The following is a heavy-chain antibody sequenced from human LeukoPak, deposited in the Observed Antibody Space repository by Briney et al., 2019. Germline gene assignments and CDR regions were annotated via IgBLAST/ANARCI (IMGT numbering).Heavy chain of an antibody. CDR2: ISSSSSYI. CDR3: AREGYYYDSSGYSDY. V-gene: IGHV3-21*01. D-gene: IGHD3-22*01. Sequence: GGSLRLSCAASGFTFSSYSMNWVRQAPGKGLEWVSSISSSSSYIYYAASVKGRFTISRDNAKNSLYLQMNSLRAEDTAVYYCAREGYYYDSSGYSDYWGQGTLVTVSS. J-gene: IGHJ4*02. CDR1: GFTFSSYS.